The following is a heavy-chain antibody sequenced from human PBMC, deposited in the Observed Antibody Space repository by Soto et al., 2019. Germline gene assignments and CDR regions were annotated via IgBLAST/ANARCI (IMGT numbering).Heavy chain of an antibody. Sequence: ASVKVSCKASGYTFTSYAMHWVRQAPGQRLEWMGWINAGNGNTKYSQKFQGRVTITRDTSASTAYMELSSLRSEDTAVYYCARDPIAHSSGWYDYFDYWGQGTLVTVSS. V-gene: IGHV1-3*01. D-gene: IGHD6-19*01. CDR3: ARDPIAHSSGWYDYFDY. CDR1: GYTFTSYA. J-gene: IGHJ4*02. CDR2: INAGNGNT.